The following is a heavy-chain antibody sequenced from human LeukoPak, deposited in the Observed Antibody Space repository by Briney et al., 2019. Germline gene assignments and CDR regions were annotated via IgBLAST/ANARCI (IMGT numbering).Heavy chain of an antibody. J-gene: IGHJ6*02. CDR2: INHSGGT. D-gene: IGHD5-18*01. CDR3: ARARIQLWSYYYYYYGMDV. V-gene: IGHV4-34*01. Sequence: SETLSLTCAVYGVSFSGYYWSWIRQPPGKGLEWIGEINHSGGTNYNPSLKSRVTISVDTSKNQFSLKLSSVTAADTAVYYCARARIQLWSYYYYYYGMDVWGQGTTVTVSS. CDR1: GVSFSGYY.